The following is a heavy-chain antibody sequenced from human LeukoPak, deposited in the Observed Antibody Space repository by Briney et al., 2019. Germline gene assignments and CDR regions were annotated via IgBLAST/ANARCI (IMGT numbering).Heavy chain of an antibody. CDR3: ANDPGFRHFHWLSR. D-gene: IGHD3-9*01. J-gene: IGHJ5*02. CDR2: IIAYNGDT. Sequence: ASVKVSCKASGYTFTIYGISWVRQAPGEGREWRGWIIAYNGDTNYAQRLQGRVTMSTNTSTRTAYMELRSLRAVETAGDYCANDPGFRHFHWLSRWGQGTLVTVSS. CDR1: GYTFTIYG. V-gene: IGHV1-18*01.